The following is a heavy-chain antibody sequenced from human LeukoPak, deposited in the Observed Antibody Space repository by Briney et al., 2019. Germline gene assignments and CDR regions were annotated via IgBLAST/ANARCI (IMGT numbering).Heavy chain of an antibody. CDR1: GGSISGSNW. CDR2: IYHSGST. D-gene: IGHD1-26*01. J-gene: IGHJ1*01. CDR3: ARAEVVGAHLRSGYFQH. Sequence: SGTLSLTCAVSGGSISGSNWWSWVRQPPGKGLEWIGEIYHSGSTNYNPSLKSRVTISVDKSKNQFSLNVSSVTAADTAVYYCARAEVVGAHLRSGYFQHWGQGTLVTVSS. V-gene: IGHV4-4*02.